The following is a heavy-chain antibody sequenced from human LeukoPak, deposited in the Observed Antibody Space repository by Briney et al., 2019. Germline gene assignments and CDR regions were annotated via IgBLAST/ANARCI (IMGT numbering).Heavy chain of an antibody. CDR1: GFTFGDYA. J-gene: IGHJ4*02. Sequence: SLRLSCTASGFTFGDYAMSWVRQAPGKGLEWVGFIRSKAYGGTTEYAASVKGRFTISRDDSKSIAYLQMNSLKTEDTAGYYCTRSYYGSGSYYLLDYWGQGTLVTVSS. CDR2: IRSKAYGGTT. CDR3: TRSYYGSGSYYLLDY. D-gene: IGHD3-10*01. V-gene: IGHV3-49*04.